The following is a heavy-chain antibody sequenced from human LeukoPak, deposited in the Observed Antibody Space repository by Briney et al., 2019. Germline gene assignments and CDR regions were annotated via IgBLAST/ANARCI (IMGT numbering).Heavy chain of an antibody. J-gene: IGHJ4*02. CDR3: PQDASGWYSFDY. D-gene: IGHD6-19*01. V-gene: IGHV3-15*01. Sequence: SGGSLRLSCAASGFTFSNAWMSWVRQASGKGLEWVGRIKSKTDGGTTDYAAPVKGRFTISRDDSKNTLYLQMNSLKTEDTAVYYGPQDASGWYSFDYWGQGPLVTVSS. CDR1: GFTFSNAW. CDR2: IKSKTDGGTT.